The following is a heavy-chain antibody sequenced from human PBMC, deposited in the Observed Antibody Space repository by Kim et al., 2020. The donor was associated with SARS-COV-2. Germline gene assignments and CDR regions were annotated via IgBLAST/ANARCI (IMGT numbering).Heavy chain of an antibody. J-gene: IGHJ6*02. CDR3: AKAPDTAMVTGDYGMDV. D-gene: IGHD5-18*01. Sequence: SVKGRFTISRDNAKNSLYLQMNSLRAEDTALYYCAKAPDTAMVTGDYGMDVWGQGTTVTVSS. V-gene: IGHV3-9*01.